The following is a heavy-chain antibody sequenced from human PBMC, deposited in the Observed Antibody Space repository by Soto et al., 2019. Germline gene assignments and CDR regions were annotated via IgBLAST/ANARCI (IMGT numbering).Heavy chain of an antibody. CDR3: ARVQPYDYGANSGWLDP. CDR2: TFYSGTT. Sequence: QVQLQESGPGLVNPSQTLSLTCTVSGGSISSGGYYWSWLRQHPGKGLEWVGYTFYSGTTYYNPSLKSRTSISGGTSTNQFSLPLSSLTAADTAVYYCARVQPYDYGANSGWLDPWGQGTLVTVSS. D-gene: IGHD3-16*01. J-gene: IGHJ5*02. CDR1: GGSISSGGYY. V-gene: IGHV4-31*03.